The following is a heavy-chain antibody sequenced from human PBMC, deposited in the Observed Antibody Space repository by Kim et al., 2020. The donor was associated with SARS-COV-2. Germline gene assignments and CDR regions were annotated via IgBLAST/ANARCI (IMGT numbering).Heavy chain of an antibody. V-gene: IGHV4-59*01. D-gene: IGHD3-10*01. Sequence: PPRKSRVTISVDTSKNQFSLRLTSVTAADTAVYYCARDRYGSGSYFVLDVWGQGTTVTVSS. CDR3: ARDRYGSGSYFVLDV. J-gene: IGHJ6*02.